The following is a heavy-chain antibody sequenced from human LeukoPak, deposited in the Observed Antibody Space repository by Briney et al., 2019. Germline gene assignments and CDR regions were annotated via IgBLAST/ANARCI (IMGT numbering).Heavy chain of an antibody. CDR2: IIPIFGTA. Sequence: SVKVSCKASGGTFSSYAISWVRQAPGQGLEWMGGIIPIFGTANYAQKFQGRVTITADKSTSTAYMELSSLRSEDTAVYYCAKAAGNYYYYYMDVWGKGTTVTVSS. CDR1: GGTFSSYA. V-gene: IGHV1-69*06. J-gene: IGHJ6*03. D-gene: IGHD6-19*01. CDR3: AKAAGNYYYYYMDV.